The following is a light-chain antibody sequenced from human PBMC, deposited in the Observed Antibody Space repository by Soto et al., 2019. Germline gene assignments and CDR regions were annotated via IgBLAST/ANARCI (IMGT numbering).Light chain of an antibody. V-gene: IGKV1-5*01. J-gene: IGKJ1*01. CDR1: QSISSW. CDR3: QQYNTYPWT. CDR2: DAS. Sequence: DIQVTQSPSTLSASVGDRVTFTCRASQSISSWLAWYQQKPGRAPKLLIYDASTLESGVPSRFSGSGSGTEFTLTISRLQPDDFATYHCQQYNTYPWTFGQGTKVEIK.